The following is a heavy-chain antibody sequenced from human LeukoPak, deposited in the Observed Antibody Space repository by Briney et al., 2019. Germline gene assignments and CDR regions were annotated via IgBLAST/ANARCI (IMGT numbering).Heavy chain of an antibody. CDR2: INPNSGGT. CDR1: GYTFTSYG. CDR3: ARGLSRVY. D-gene: IGHD3-16*02. V-gene: IGHV1-2*02. Sequence: ASVKVSCKASGYTFTSYGISWVRQAPGQGLEWMGWINPNSGGTNYAQKFQGRVTMTRDTSISTAYMELSRLRSEDTAVYYCARGLSRVYWGQGTLVTVSS. J-gene: IGHJ4*02.